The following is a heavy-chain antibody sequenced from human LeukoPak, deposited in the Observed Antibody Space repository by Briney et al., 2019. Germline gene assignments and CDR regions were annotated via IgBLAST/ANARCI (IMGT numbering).Heavy chain of an antibody. CDR1: GFTFSSYA. D-gene: IGHD1-26*01. CDR3: ARVYSGSYFLYYYYGMDV. V-gene: IGHV3-30-3*01. CDR2: ISYNGNNK. Sequence: GGSLRLSCAASGFTFSSYAMHWVRQAPGKGLEWVAVISYNGNNKYYADSVRGRFTISRDNSKNTLYLQMNSLRAEDTAVYYCARVYSGSYFLYYYYGMDVWGQGTTVTVSS. J-gene: IGHJ6*02.